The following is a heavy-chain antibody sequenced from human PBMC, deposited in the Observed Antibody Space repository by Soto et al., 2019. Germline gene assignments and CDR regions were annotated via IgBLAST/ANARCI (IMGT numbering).Heavy chain of an antibody. J-gene: IGHJ5*02. V-gene: IGHV3-53*03. D-gene: IGHD2-21*01. CDR3: AREVVVGATARFDR. CDR2: FYRGGRR. Sequence: EVQMVESGGGLIQPGGSLKLSCAVSGFGVTESETDVSWIRQAPGKGLEWVAAFYRGGRRNYAASVKGRFVISGDKSENSVFFQLNLVRVEETAVYYCAREVVVGATARFDRWGQGTMVIVSP. CDR1: GFGVTESE.